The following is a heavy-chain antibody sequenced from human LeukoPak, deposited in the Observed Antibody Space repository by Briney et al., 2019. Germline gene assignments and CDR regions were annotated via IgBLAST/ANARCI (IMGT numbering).Heavy chain of an antibody. Sequence: ASETLSLTCTVPVGSISSYYCSWIWQPPGKRLEWIGYIYYSESTNYNPSLKSRVTMSVHTSKNQFSLKLNSVTAADTAVYFCARHSGSWVIADHWGQGTLVTVSS. D-gene: IGHD3-10*01. J-gene: IGHJ4*02. CDR3: ARHSGSWVIADH. V-gene: IGHV4-59*08. CDR1: VGSISSYY. CDR2: IYYSEST.